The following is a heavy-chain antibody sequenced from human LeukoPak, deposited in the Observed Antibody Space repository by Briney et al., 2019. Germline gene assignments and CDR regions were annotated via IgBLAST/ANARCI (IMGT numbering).Heavy chain of an antibody. CDR1: GYTFTGYY. J-gene: IGHJ4*02. CDR2: INPNSGGT. Sequence: ASVKVSCKASGYTFTGYYMHWVRQAPGQGLEWMGWINPNSGGTNYGQKFQGRVTMTTDTSTGTGYMELRSLRSDDTAMYYCARANNWDYALGYWGQGTLVTVSS. V-gene: IGHV1-2*02. D-gene: IGHD4-17*01. CDR3: ARANNWDYALGY.